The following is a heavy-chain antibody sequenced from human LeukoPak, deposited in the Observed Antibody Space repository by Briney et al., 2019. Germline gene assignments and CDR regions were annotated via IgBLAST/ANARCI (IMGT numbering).Heavy chain of an antibody. CDR1: GFTFSSYG. Sequence: GGSLRLSCAASGFTFSSYGMHWVRQAPGKGLEWVSFIRYDGGNKYHADSVKGRFTISRDNSKKTLSLQMNSLRAEDTAVYYCAKGAGILSPYYMDVWGKGTTVTVSS. J-gene: IGHJ6*03. D-gene: IGHD2-15*01. CDR3: AKGAGILSPYYMDV. V-gene: IGHV3-30*02. CDR2: IRYDGGNK.